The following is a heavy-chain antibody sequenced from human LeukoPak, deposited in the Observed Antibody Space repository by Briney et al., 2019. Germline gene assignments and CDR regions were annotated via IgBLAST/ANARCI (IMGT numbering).Heavy chain of an antibody. Sequence: PSQTLSLTCTVSGGSISSGDYYWSWIRQPPGKSLEWIGYLYYSGSTYYNPSLKSRVTISVDTSKNQFSLKLSSVTAADTAVYYCARGGGKSGLILYYYYMDVWGKGTTVTVSS. V-gene: IGHV4-30-4*08. CDR3: ARGGGKSGLILYYYYMDV. CDR1: GGSISSGDYY. D-gene: IGHD2-8*01. J-gene: IGHJ6*03. CDR2: LYYSGST.